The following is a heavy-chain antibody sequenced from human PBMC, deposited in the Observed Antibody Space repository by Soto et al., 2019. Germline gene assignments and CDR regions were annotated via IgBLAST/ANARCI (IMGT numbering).Heavy chain of an antibody. CDR1: GFTFSSYG. V-gene: IGHV3-30*18. CDR2: ISYDGSNK. CDR3: AKIAAAGAHFSTDFDY. Sequence: EAGGSLRLSCAASGFTFSSYGMHWVRQAPGKGLGWVAVISYDGSNKYYADSVKGRFTISRDNSKNTLYLQMNSLRAEDTAVYYCAKIAAAGAHFSTDFDYWGQGTLVTVSS. D-gene: IGHD6-13*01. J-gene: IGHJ4*02.